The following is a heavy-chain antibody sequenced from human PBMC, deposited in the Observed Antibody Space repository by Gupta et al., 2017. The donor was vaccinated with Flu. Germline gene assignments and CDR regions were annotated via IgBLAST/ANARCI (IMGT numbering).Heavy chain of an antibody. CDR3: AGNWFDP. CDR2: IFHTGTT. Sequence: LSLTCAVSGGSISANNWWTWVRQPTGKGLEWIGEIFHTGTTNYNPSLKSRVIISVDKSKNQFSLKLNSVTAADTAVYYCAGNWFDPWGPGTLVTVSS. V-gene: IGHV4-4*02. J-gene: IGHJ5*02. CDR1: GGSISANNW.